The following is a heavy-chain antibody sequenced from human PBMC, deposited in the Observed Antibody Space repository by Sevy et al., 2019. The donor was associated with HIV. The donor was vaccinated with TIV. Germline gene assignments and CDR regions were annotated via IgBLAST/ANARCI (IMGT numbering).Heavy chain of an antibody. CDR3: AKRERSYYDSSGNYDAFDV. CDR2: ISFDGSDK. V-gene: IGHV3-33*03. Sequence: GGSLRLSCAASGFDFSTYDMHWVRQAPGKGLEWVAFISFDGSDKWYVDSVKGRFTISRENSKNTLYVQMNTLRDEDTAVYYCAKRERSYYDSSGNYDAFDVWGQGTSVTVSS. D-gene: IGHD3-22*01. CDR1: GFDFSTYD. J-gene: IGHJ3*01.